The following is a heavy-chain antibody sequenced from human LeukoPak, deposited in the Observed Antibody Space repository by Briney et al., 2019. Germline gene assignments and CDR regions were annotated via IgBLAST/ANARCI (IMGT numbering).Heavy chain of an antibody. Sequence: GGSLRLSCAASGFTFSSYSINWVRQAPGKGLEWVSSISISSSYIYYADSVKGRFTISRDNAKNSLYLQMNSLRAEDTAVYYCARGPQKNGHSSGYPGYFDYWGQGTLVTVSS. CDR3: ARGPQKNGHSSGYPGYFDY. V-gene: IGHV3-21*01. CDR2: ISISSSYI. D-gene: IGHD3-22*01. CDR1: GFTFSSYS. J-gene: IGHJ4*02.